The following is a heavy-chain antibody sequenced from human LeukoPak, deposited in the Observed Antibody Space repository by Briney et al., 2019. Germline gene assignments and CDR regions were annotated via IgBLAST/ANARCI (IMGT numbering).Heavy chain of an antibody. CDR1: GYSFTSYW. J-gene: IGHJ4*02. CDR2: IDPSDSYT. CDR3: AATTHSGWYYFHY. V-gene: IGHV5-10-1*01. Sequence: GESLKISCKGSGYSFTSYWISWVRQMPGKGLEWMGRIDPSDSYTKYSPSFQGHVTISADKSISTAYLQWSSLKASDTAMFYCAATTHSGWYYFHYWGQGTQVTVSS. D-gene: IGHD6-19*01.